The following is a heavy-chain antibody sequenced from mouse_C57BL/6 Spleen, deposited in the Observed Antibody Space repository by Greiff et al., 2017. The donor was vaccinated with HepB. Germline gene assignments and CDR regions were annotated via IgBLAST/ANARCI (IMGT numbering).Heavy chain of an antibody. CDR1: GFTFSSYG. CDR2: ISSGGSYT. V-gene: IGHV5-6*01. Sequence: EVMLVESGGDLVKPGGSLKLSCAASGFTFSSYGMSWVRQTPDKRLEWVATISSGGSYTYYPDSVKGRFTISRDNAKNTLYLQMSSLKSKDTAMYYCARGNYGNPFAYWGQGTLVTVSA. D-gene: IGHD2-1*01. J-gene: IGHJ3*01. CDR3: ARGNYGNPFAY.